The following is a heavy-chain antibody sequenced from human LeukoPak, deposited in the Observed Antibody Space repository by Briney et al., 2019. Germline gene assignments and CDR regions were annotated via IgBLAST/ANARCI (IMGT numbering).Heavy chain of an antibody. CDR2: IGGSSSNM. V-gene: IGHV3-11*01. CDR3: VRAYTRGYSDDFDY. D-gene: IGHD3-22*01. Sequence: PGGSLRLSCAASGFFFSDYCMSWMRQAPGKGLEWVSYIGGSSSNMYYADSVKGRFTISRDNAKNSLYLQMNSLRGEDTAVYYCVRAYTRGYSDDFDYWGQGTLVTVSS. J-gene: IGHJ4*02. CDR1: GFFFSDYC.